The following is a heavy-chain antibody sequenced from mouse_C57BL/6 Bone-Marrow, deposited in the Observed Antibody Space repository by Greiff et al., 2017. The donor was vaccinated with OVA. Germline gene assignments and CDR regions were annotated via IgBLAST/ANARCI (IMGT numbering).Heavy chain of an antibody. Sequence: EVQLQESGAELVKPGASVKLSCTASGFNIKDYYMHWVKQRTEQGLEWIGRIDPEDGETKYAPKFQGKATITADTSSNTAYLQLSSLTSEDAAVYYCAIGYYGSSGAYWGQGTLVTVSA. J-gene: IGHJ3*01. V-gene: IGHV14-2*01. D-gene: IGHD1-1*01. CDR1: GFNIKDYY. CDR3: AIGYYGSSGAY. CDR2: IDPEDGET.